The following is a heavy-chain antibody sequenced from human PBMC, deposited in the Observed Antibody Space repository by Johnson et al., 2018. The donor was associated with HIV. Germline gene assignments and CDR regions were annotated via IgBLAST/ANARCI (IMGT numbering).Heavy chain of an antibody. CDR2: ISYDGNNT. Sequence: VQLVESGGGVVQPGRSLRLSCAASGFTFSTYAMHWVRQAPGKGLEWVAVISYDGNNTYNADSVKGRFTISRDNAKTTLYLQMNSLRAEDTAVYYCAREVNAFDIWGQGTVVTVSS. J-gene: IGHJ3*02. D-gene: IGHD3-22*01. V-gene: IGHV3-30-3*01. CDR3: AREVNAFDI. CDR1: GFTFSTYA.